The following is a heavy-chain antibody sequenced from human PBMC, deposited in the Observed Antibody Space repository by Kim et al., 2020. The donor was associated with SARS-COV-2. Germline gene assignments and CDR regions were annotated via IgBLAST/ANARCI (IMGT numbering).Heavy chain of an antibody. V-gene: IGHV4-61*01. Sequence: SETLSLTCTVSGGSVSSGSYYWSWIRQPPGKGLEWTGYIYYSGSTNYNPSLKSRVTISVDTSKNQFSLKLSPVTAADTAVYYCARELTSPGENWFDPWGQGTLVTVSS. CDR3: ARELTSPGENWFDP. CDR1: GGSVSSGSYY. D-gene: IGHD2-21*01. CDR2: IYYSGST. J-gene: IGHJ5*02.